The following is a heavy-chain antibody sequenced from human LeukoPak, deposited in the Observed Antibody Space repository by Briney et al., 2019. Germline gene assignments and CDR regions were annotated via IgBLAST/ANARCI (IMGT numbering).Heavy chain of an antibody. D-gene: IGHD6-13*01. J-gene: IGHJ4*02. CDR1: GFTFNNYA. Sequence: GGSLRLSCAASGFTFNNYAMGWVRQAPGKGLQWVSLISGSGGITYYVDSVKGRFTISRDNSKNTVHLQMSSLRAEDTAIYYCAPDLRGSAWSLDDWGQGTLVTVSS. V-gene: IGHV3-23*01. CDR2: ISGSGGIT. CDR3: APDLRGSAWSLDD.